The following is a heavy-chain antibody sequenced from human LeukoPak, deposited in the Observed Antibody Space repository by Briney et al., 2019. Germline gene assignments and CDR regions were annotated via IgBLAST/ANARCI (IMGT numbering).Heavy chain of an antibody. CDR1: GYILSRYY. V-gene: IGHV1-46*01. CDR3: ARRYYFDY. J-gene: IGHJ4*02. CDR2: MDPSGGTT. Sequence: ASVKVSCKASGYILSRYYIHWVRQAPGQGLEWMGIMDPSGGTTIYAQKFQGRVTMNRDTSTSTVYMELSSLRSDDTAVYFCARRYYFDYWGQGTLVTVSS.